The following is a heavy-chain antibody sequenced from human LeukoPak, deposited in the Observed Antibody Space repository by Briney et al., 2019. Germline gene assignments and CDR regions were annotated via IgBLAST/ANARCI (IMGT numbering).Heavy chain of an antibody. CDR1: GGTFSSYA. J-gene: IGHJ6*02. Sequence: ASVKVSCKASGGTFSSYAISWVRQAPGQGLEWMGWISAYNGNTNYAQNLQGRVTMTTDTSTSTAYMELRSLRSDDTAVCYCARSPIFGVVIWVHMDVWGQGTTVTVSS. V-gene: IGHV1-18*01. CDR3: ARSPIFGVVIWVHMDV. D-gene: IGHD3-3*01. CDR2: ISAYNGNT.